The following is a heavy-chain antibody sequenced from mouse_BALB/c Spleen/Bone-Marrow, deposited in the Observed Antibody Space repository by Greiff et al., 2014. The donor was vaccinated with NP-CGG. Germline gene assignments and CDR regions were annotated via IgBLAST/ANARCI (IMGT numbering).Heavy chain of an antibody. J-gene: IGHJ3*01. CDR2: IYPGDGDT. CDR3: ARGDYDYDDWFAY. D-gene: IGHD2-4*01. CDR1: GYTFISYW. V-gene: IGHV1-87*01. Sequence: QVQLQQSGAELARPGASVKLSCKASGYTFISYWMQWVKQRPGQGLEWIGAIYPGDGDTRYTQKFKGKATLTADKSSSTAYMQLSSLASEDSAVYYCARGDYDYDDWFAYWGQGTLVTVSA.